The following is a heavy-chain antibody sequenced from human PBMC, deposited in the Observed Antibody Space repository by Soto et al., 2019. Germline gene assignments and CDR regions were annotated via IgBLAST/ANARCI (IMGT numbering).Heavy chain of an antibody. CDR2: IYPGDSDT. D-gene: IGHD4-4*01. V-gene: IGHV5-51*01. J-gene: IGHJ6*03. CDR1: GYSFTSYW. CDR3: ARVPTPRYYYYYMDV. Sequence: PGEALKISCKGSGYSFTSYWIGWVRQMPGKGLEWMGIIYPGDSDTRYSPSFQGQVTISADKSISTAYLQWSSLKASDAAMYYCARVPTPRYYYYYMDVWGKGTPVTAP.